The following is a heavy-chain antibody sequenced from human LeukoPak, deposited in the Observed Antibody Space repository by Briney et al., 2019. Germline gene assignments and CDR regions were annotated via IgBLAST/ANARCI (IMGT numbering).Heavy chain of an antibody. CDR1: GFTFSSYW. D-gene: IGHD5-18*01. CDR3: ARHLSGITGYTYGRGIDY. V-gene: IGHV3-7*01. CDR2: IKKDGSEK. Sequence: PGGSLRLSCAASGFTFSSYWMSWVRQAPGKGLEWVANIKKDGSEKYYVDSVKSRFTISRDNAKTSLYLQMNSLRAEDTAVYYCARHLSGITGYTYGRGIDYWGQGTLVTVSS. J-gene: IGHJ4*02.